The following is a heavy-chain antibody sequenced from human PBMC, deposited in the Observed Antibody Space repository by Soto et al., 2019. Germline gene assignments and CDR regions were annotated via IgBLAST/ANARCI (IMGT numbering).Heavy chain of an antibody. J-gene: IGHJ5*02. D-gene: IGHD3-22*01. CDR3: ARSYYDSTGFAVDP. V-gene: IGHV4-59*02. CDR2: MYFGGSF. CDR1: GGSVSTGC. Sequence: SEPLSLTCTVSGGSVSTGCGSWIRQPPGKGLEWIGFMYFGGSFNYNPSLTSRATISVKTSKNQFSMKMTSVTAADTAVYYCARSYYDSTGFAVDPWGQGTLVTVPQ.